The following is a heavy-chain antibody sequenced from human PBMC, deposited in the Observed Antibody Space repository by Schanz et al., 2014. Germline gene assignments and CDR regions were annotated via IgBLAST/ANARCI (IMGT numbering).Heavy chain of an antibody. Sequence: EVQLVESGGGLVKPGGSLRLSCTASGFTFSKYTMNWVRQAPGKGLEWVSSISSSSSYIYYADSVKGQFTISRDNAKTSLYLQMNSLRAEDTAVYYCARVRAYDYGAEAHGMDVWGHGTTVTFSS. CDR1: GFTFSKYT. CDR3: ARVRAYDYGAEAHGMDV. J-gene: IGHJ6*02. V-gene: IGHV3-21*01. D-gene: IGHD4-17*01. CDR2: ISSSSSYI.